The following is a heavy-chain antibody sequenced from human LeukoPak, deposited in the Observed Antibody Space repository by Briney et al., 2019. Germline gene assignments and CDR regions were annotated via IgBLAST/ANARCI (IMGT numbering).Heavy chain of an antibody. CDR1: GGSFSGYY. V-gene: IGHV4-34*01. CDR2: INHSGST. J-gene: IGHJ5*02. CDR3: ARALVLRYCSSTSCYTWFPYNWFDP. D-gene: IGHD2-2*02. Sequence: SETLSLTCAVYGGSFSGYYWSWIRQPPGKGLEWIGEINHSGSTNYNPSLKSRVTISVDTSKNQFSLKLSSVTAADTAVYYCARALVLRYCSSTSCYTWFPYNWFDPWGQGTLVTVSS.